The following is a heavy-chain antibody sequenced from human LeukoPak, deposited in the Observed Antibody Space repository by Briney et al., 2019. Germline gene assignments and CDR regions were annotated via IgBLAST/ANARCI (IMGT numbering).Heavy chain of an antibody. J-gene: IGHJ5*02. D-gene: IGHD1-26*01. CDR2: INPNSGGT. V-gene: IGHV1-2*02. CDR3: ARDLTTGGSYQNNWFDP. Sequence: ASAKVSCKASGYTFTGYYMHWVRQAPGQGLEWMGWINPNSGGTNYAQKFQSRVTMTRDTSISTAYMELSRLRSDDTAVYYCARDLTTGGSYQNNWFDPWGQGTLVTVSS. CDR1: GYTFTGYY.